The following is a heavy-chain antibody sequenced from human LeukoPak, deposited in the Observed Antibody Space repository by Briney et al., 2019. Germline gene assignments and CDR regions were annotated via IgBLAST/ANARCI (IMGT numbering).Heavy chain of an antibody. CDR2: IYDSEST. CDR1: GYSISSDYY. D-gene: IGHD1-26*01. Sequence: SETLSLTCTVSGYSISSDYYWGWIRQPPGKGLEWIGSIYDSESTYYNPSLKTRVTISVDTSKNQFSLKLRSVAAADTALYYCASSFDDVIVGATSTFDYWGQGTLVTVSS. J-gene: IGHJ4*02. CDR3: ASSFDDVIVGATSTFDY. V-gene: IGHV4-38-2*02.